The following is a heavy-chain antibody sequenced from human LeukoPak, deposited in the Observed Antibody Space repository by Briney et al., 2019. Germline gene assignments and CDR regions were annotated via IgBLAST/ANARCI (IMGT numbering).Heavy chain of an antibody. CDR3: ARDRGEYCGGDCYSVYYYYYMDV. J-gene: IGHJ6*03. Sequence: GASVKVSCKASGYTFTSYYMHWVRQAPGQGLEWMGIINPSGGSTSYAQKFQGRVTMTRDTSISTAYMELSRLRSDDTAVYYCARDRGEYCGGDCYSVYYYYYMDVWGKGTTVTVSS. V-gene: IGHV1-46*01. CDR1: GYTFTSYY. CDR2: INPSGGST. D-gene: IGHD2-21*02.